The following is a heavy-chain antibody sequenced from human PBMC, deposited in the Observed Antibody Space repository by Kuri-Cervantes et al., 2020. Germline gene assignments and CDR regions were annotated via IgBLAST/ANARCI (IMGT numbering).Heavy chain of an antibody. Sequence: GESLKISCAASGFTFSSYGMHWVRQAPGKGLEWVAVIWYDGSNKYYADSVKGRFTISRDNAKNTLYLQMNSLKAEDTAVYYCAREVNTFDFWSGYHPPPWFDPWGQGTLVTVSS. D-gene: IGHD3-3*01. CDR1: GFTFSSYG. CDR2: IWYDGSNK. J-gene: IGHJ5*02. CDR3: AREVNTFDFWSGYHPPPWFDP. V-gene: IGHV3-33*01.